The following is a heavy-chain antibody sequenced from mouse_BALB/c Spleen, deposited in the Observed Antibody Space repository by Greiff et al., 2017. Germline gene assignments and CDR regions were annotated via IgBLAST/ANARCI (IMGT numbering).Heavy chain of an antibody. CDR1: GYNFTSYW. CDR2: IYPGSGST. Sequence: QVQLQQPGAELVKPGTSVKLSCKASGYNFTSYWINWVKLRPGQGLEWIGDIYPGSGSTNYNEKFKSKATLTVDTSSSTAYMQLSSLASEDSALYYCARRANWDEGFDYWGQGTTLTVSS. D-gene: IGHD4-1*01. V-gene: IGHV1-55*01. CDR3: ARRANWDEGFDY. J-gene: IGHJ2*01.